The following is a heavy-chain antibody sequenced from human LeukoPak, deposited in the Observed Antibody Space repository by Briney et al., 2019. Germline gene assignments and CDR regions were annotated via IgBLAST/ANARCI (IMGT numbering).Heavy chain of an antibody. CDR3: ARDRWGRDGYNSNAFDI. CDR2: ISSSCSTI. V-gene: IGHV3-48*03. J-gene: IGHJ3*02. CDR1: GFTFSSYE. D-gene: IGHD5-24*01. Sequence: GGSLRLSCAASGFTFSSYEMNWVRQAPGKGLEWVSYISSSCSTIYYADSVKGRFTISRDNAKKSLYLQMNSLRAEDTAVYYCARDRWGRDGYNSNAFDIWGQGTMVTVSS.